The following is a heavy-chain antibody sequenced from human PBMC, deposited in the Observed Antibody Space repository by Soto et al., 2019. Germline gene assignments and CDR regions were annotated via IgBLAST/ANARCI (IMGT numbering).Heavy chain of an antibody. D-gene: IGHD3-3*01. J-gene: IGHJ5*02. CDR2: INPNSGGT. V-gene: IGHV1-2*04. Sequence: GASVKVSCKASGYTFTGYYMHWVRQAPGQELEWMGWINPNSGGTNYAQKFQGWVTMTRDTSISTAYMELSRLRSDDTAVYYCARGEVTIFGVVGPNWFDPWGQGTLVTVSS. CDR1: GYTFTGYY. CDR3: ARGEVTIFGVVGPNWFDP.